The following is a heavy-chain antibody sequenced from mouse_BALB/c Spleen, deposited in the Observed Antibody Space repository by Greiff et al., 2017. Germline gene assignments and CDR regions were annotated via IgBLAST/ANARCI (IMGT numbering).Heavy chain of an antibody. J-gene: IGHJ4*01. CDR3: ARLGPYYAMDY. CDR2: INPGSSTI. Sequence: EVTVIESGGGLVQPGGSLNLSCAASGFDFSRYWMSWARQAPGKGQEWIGEINPGSSTINYTPSLKDKFIISRDNAKNTLYLQMSKVRSEDTALYYCARLGPYYAMDYWGQGTSVTVSS. V-gene: IGHV4-2*02. CDR1: GFDFSRYW.